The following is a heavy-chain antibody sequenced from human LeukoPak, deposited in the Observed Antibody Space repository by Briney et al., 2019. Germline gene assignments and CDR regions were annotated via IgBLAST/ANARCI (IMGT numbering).Heavy chain of an antibody. D-gene: IGHD3-10*02. CDR2: IKQDGSEK. J-gene: IGHJ6*03. CDR3: ARSFMSYLKNYYYYMDV. Sequence: GGSLRLSCAASGFTFSSYWMSWVRQAPGKGLEWAANIKQDGSEKYYVDSVKGRFTISRDNAKNSLYLQMNSLRAEDTAVYYCARSFMSYLKNYYYYMDVWGKGTTVTVSS. V-gene: IGHV3-7*01. CDR1: GFTFSSYW.